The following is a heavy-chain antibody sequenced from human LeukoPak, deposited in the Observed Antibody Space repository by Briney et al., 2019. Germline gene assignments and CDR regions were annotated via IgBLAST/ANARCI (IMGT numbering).Heavy chain of an antibody. CDR2: ISAYNGNA. D-gene: IGHD4-23*01. V-gene: IGHV1-18*01. CDR3: ARVPDGGNTGNWFDP. Sequence: ASVKVSCKASGYTFTSYGISWVRQAPGQGLDWMGWISAYNGNANYAQKLQGRVTMTTDTSTSTAYMELRSLRSDDTAVYYCARVPDGGNTGNWFDPWGQGTLVTVSS. J-gene: IGHJ5*02. CDR1: GYTFTSYG.